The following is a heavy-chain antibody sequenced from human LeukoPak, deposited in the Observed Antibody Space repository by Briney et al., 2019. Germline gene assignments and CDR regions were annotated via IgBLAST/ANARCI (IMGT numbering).Heavy chain of an antibody. CDR1: GFTLSSNY. CDR2: IYRGGRT. Sequence: PGGSLSLSCAASGFTLSSNYMSWVREAPGKGLGWVSVIYRGGRTYYSEYVKGGFTISRDNSKNTLYVQMNSLRAEDTAVYYCARGSRGSEFDYWGQGTLVTVSS. CDR3: ARGSRGSEFDY. J-gene: IGHJ4*02. V-gene: IGHV3-53*01. D-gene: IGHD2-15*01.